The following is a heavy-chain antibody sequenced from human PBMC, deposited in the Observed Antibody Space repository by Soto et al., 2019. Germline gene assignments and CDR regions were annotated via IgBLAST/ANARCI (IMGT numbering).Heavy chain of an antibody. Sequence: PSETLSLTCTVSGGSVSSSSYYWGWIRQPPGKGLEWIGSIYYSGSTYYNPSIKSLVTISVDTSKNQFSLKLSSVTDVDTAVYYCALQLRIVGAFYYFDYWGQGTLVTVSS. V-gene: IGHV4-39*01. CDR2: IYYSGST. D-gene: IGHD1-26*01. J-gene: IGHJ4*02. CDR1: GGSVSSSSYY. CDR3: ALQLRIVGAFYYFDY.